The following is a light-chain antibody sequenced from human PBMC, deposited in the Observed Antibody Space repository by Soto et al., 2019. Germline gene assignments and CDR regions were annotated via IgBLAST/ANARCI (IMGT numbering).Light chain of an antibody. CDR1: SSDVGGSNG. V-gene: IGLV2-18*02. CDR2: DVS. Sequence: QSVLPQPPSVSGSPGQSVAISCTGTSSDVGGSNGVSWYQQPPGTAPKLMIYDVSNRPSGVPDRFSGSKSGNMASLTISGLQAEDEGDYYCSSYTSSSTYIFGTGTKVTVL. CDR3: SSYTSSSTYI. J-gene: IGLJ1*01.